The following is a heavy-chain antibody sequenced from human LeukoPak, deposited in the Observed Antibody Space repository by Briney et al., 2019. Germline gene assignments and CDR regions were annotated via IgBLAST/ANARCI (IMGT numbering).Heavy chain of an antibody. D-gene: IGHD5-24*01. Sequence: PGGSLRLSCAASGFTFSSYGMHWVRQAPGKGLEWAAVIWYDGSNKYYADSVKGRFTISRDNSKNTLYLQMNSLRAEDTAVYYCARAERWLQPLSDYWGQGTLVTVSS. CDR3: ARAERWLQPLSDY. CDR1: GFTFSSYG. CDR2: IWYDGSNK. V-gene: IGHV3-33*01. J-gene: IGHJ4*02.